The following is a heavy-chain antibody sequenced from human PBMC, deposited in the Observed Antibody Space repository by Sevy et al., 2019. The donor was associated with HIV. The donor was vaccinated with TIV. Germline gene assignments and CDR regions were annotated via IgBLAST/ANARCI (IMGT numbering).Heavy chain of an antibody. CDR2: IYYSGST. V-gene: IGHV4-59*01. CDR1: GGSINNYY. D-gene: IGHD6-13*01. Sequence: SETLSLTCTVSGGSINNYYWSWIRQPPGKGLQWIGYIYYSGSTNYNPSLKSRVTMSVDTSKNQFSLKLSSVTAADTAMYYCERESIATVGDFDYWGQGTLVTVSS. J-gene: IGHJ4*02. CDR3: ERESIATVGDFDY.